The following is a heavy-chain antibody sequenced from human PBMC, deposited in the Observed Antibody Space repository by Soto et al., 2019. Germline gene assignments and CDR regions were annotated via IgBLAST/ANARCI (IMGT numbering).Heavy chain of an antibody. J-gene: IGHJ5*02. CDR1: GGSFSGYY. CDR2: IYSSGST. V-gene: IGHV4-59*01. D-gene: IGHD1-26*01. CDR3: AREPYRGSYPTWFDP. Sequence: SETLSLTCAAYGGSFSGYYRSWIRQPPGKGLEWIGYIYSSGSTYYNPSLQSRLSISLHTSDNQFSLKFDSVTAADTAVYYCAREPYRGSYPTWFDPWAEGTLVTV.